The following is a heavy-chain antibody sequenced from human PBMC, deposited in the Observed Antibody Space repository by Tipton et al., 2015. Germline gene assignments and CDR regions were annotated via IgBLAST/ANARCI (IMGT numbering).Heavy chain of an antibody. J-gene: IGHJ4*02. Sequence: TLSLTCGVSGYPINSDYYWGWIRQPPGKGLEWIANIYHSGSTYYNPSLKSRVTISVDTSKTQFSLKMSSVTASDTAVYYCARARGRHGGLFDSWGQGILVTVSS. V-gene: IGHV4-38-2*01. CDR2: IYHSGST. CDR1: GYPINSDYY. D-gene: IGHD4-23*01. CDR3: ARARGRHGGLFDS.